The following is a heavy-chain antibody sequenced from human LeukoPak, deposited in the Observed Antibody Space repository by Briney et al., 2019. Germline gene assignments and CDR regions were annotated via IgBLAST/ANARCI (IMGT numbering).Heavy chain of an antibody. D-gene: IGHD1-26*01. V-gene: IGHV1-2*02. CDR1: GYTFTGYY. CDR3: ARDGPWGATNLLDY. CDR2: INPNSGGT. Sequence: ASVKVSCKASGYTFTGYYMHWVRQAPGQGLEWMGWINPNSGGTNYAQKFQGRVTMTRDTSVSTAYMELSRLRSDDTAVYYCARDGPWGATNLLDYWGQGTLVTVSS. J-gene: IGHJ4*02.